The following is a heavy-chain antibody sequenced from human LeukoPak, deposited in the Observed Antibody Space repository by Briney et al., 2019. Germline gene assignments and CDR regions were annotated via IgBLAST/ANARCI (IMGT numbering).Heavy chain of an antibody. V-gene: IGHV4-34*01. D-gene: IGHD4-17*01. CDR1: GGSFSGYY. J-gene: IGHJ5*02. Sequence: SETLSLTCAVYGGSFSGYYWSWIRQPPGKGLEWIGEINHSGSTNYNPSLKSRVTISVDTSKNQFSLKLSSVTAADTAVYYCARGRTTVTFYNWFDPWGQGTLVTVSS. CDR3: ARGRTTVTFYNWFDP. CDR2: INHSGST.